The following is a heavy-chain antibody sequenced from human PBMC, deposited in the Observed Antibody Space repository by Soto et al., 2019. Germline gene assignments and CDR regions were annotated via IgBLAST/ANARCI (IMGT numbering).Heavy chain of an antibody. Sequence: PGGSLRLSCAASGFTFSSYAMHWVRQAPGKGLEWVAVISYDGSNKYYADSVKGRFTISRDNSKNTLYLQMNSLRAEDTAVYYSARGRLRDPKFDYWGQGTLVTVSS. CDR3: ARGRLRDPKFDY. CDR2: ISYDGSNK. J-gene: IGHJ4*02. CDR1: GFTFSSYA. V-gene: IGHV3-30-3*01.